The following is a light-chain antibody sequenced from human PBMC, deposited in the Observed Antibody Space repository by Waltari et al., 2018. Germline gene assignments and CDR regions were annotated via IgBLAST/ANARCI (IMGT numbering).Light chain of an antibody. J-gene: IGLJ3*02. CDR3: CSYAGRNIWV. CDR1: SSNVGFYNL. V-gene: IGLV2-23*02. Sequence: QSALTQPASVSGSPGQSITLSCTGTSSNVGFYNLVFWYQQHPDKAPQPLVYHVIERPSGVSSRFAGSKSGNTASLTISGLQAEDEADYYCCSYAGRNIWVFGGGTKVTVL. CDR2: HVI.